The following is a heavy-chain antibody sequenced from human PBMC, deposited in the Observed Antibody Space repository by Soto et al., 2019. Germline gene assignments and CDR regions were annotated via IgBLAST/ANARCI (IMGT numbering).Heavy chain of an antibody. CDR3: ARDQLYHQLVYMDV. CDR1: GFTFSSYW. CDR2: IKQDGSEK. Sequence: EVQLVESGGGLVQPGGSLRLSCAASGFTFSSYWMSWVRQAPGKGLEWVANIKQDGSEKYYVDSVKGRFTIFRDNAKNSLYLQMNSLRAEDTAVYYCARDQLYHQLVYMDVWGKGTTVTVSS. V-gene: IGHV3-7*01. J-gene: IGHJ6*03. D-gene: IGHD1-1*01.